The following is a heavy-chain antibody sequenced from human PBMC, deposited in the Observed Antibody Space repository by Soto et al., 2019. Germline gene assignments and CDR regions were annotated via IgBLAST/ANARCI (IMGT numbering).Heavy chain of an antibody. Sequence: ASVKVSCKASGYTFTSYYMHWVRQAPGQGLEWMGIINPSGGSTSYAQKFQGRVTMTRDASTSTVYMELSSLRSEDTAVYYCASLMGRYYDILTGYYHDAFDIWGQETMVTVSS. CDR1: GYTFTSYY. CDR3: ASLMGRYYDILTGYYHDAFDI. CDR2: INPSGGST. J-gene: IGHJ3*02. V-gene: IGHV1-46*01. D-gene: IGHD3-9*01.